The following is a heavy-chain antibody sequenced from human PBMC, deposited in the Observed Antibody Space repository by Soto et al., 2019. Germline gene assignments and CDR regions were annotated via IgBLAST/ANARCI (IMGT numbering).Heavy chain of an antibody. CDR3: ATIRGYSGYDAPIPSLYGMDV. Sequence: QVQLVESGGGVVQPGRSLKLSCAASGFTFSNYGMHWVRQAPGKGLQWVAVTWSDGSKPHYADSVKGRFTISRDNSRNALYLQMHSLRVEDTGVYYCATIRGYSGYDAPIPSLYGMDVWGQGTTVTVSS. D-gene: IGHD5-12*01. J-gene: IGHJ6*02. CDR2: TWSDGSKP. V-gene: IGHV3-33*01. CDR1: GFTFSNYG.